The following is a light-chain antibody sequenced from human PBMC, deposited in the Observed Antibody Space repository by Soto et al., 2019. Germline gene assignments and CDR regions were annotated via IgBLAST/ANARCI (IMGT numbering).Light chain of an antibody. J-gene: IGKJ3*01. CDR1: QSVASRN. V-gene: IGKV3D-15*01. CDR2: GAS. CDR3: QQYNRWPFT. Sequence: EIVLTQSPGTLSLSPGERATLSCRASQSVASRNLAWYQQKSGQAPRLLIYGASSRAIHTPDRFSGSGSGTEFTLTISSLQSGDFAVYYCQQYNRWPFTFGPGTKVDIK.